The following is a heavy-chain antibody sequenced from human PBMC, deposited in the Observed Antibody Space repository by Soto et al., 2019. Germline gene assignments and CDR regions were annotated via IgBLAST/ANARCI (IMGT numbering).Heavy chain of an antibody. J-gene: IGHJ6*02. V-gene: IGHV3-23*01. D-gene: IGHD3-3*01. CDR1: GFTFSSYA. Sequence: GGSLRLSCAASGFTFSSYAMSWVRQAPGKWLEWVSAISGSGGSTYYADSVKGRFTISRDNSKNTLYLQMNSLRAEDTAVYYCAKDRLYYDFWSCYRQGYYYGMDVWGRGXTLTV. CDR2: ISGSGGST. CDR3: AKDRLYYDFWSCYRQGYYYGMDV.